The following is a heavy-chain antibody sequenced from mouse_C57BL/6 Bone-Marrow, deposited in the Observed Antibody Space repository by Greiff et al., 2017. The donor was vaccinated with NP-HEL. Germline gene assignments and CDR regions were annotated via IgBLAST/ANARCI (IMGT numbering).Heavy chain of an antibody. J-gene: IGHJ3*01. CDR1: EYEFPSHD. Sequence: EVMLVESGGGLVQPGESLKLSCESNEYEFPSHDMSWVRKTPEKRLELVAAINSDGGSTYYPDTMERRFIISRDNTKKTLYLQMSSLRSEDTALYYCASPRQLRLRGAWFAYWGQGTLVTVSA. CDR3: ASPRQLRLRGAWFAY. D-gene: IGHD3-2*02. V-gene: IGHV5-2*01. CDR2: INSDGGST.